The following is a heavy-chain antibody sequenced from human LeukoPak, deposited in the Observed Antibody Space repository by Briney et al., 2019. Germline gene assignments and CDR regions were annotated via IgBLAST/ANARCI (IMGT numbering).Heavy chain of an antibody. Sequence: GGSLRLSCAASGFTFSSYVMHWVRQAPGKGLEWVAIISYDGSNEYYADSVKGRFAISRDNSKNTLYLQMNSLRAADTAVYYCARDSVPWGQGTLVIVSS. V-gene: IGHV3-30*09. CDR1: GFTFSSYV. J-gene: IGHJ5*02. D-gene: IGHD5/OR15-5a*01. CDR3: ARDSVP. CDR2: ISYDGSNE.